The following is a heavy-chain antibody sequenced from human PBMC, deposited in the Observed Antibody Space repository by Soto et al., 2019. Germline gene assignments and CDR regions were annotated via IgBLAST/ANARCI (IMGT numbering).Heavy chain of an antibody. D-gene: IGHD5-12*01. Sequence: PSQTLSLACALSGDSVSSNTASWNWIRQSPSRGLEWLGRTYFRSKWYNDYAVSVKSRIIINPDTSNNQFSLQLNSWTPEDTAVYFCAKGDNLGPKSGYAFDPWGQGIMVTVSS. CDR3: AKGDNLGPKSGYAFDP. V-gene: IGHV6-1*01. J-gene: IGHJ5*02. CDR1: GDSVSSNTAS. CDR2: TYFRSKWYN.